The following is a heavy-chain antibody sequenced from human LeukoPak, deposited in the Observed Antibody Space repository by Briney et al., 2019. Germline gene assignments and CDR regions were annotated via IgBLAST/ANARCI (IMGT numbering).Heavy chain of an antibody. J-gene: IGHJ4*02. D-gene: IGHD2-15*01. V-gene: IGHV5-51*01. CDR3: ARFVGACSGGRCYSDS. CDR2: IYPGDSDP. CDR1: GYSFTSYL. Sequence: GGALQISCKGSGYSFTSYLIGGVRQLPGKGVEWMGIIYPGDSDPRYGASLQGQVTISADKSISPAYLQWNSLKASDTAMYYCARFVGACSGGRCYSDSWGQGTLVTVPS.